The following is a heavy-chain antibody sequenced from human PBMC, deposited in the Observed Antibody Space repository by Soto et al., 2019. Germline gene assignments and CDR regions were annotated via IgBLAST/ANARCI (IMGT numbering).Heavy chain of an antibody. CDR1: RGTFSSYA. J-gene: IGHJ4*02. D-gene: IGHD3-22*01. CDR3: ARAGMYRYYDSSGYHLDY. Sequence: VKVSCKASRGTFSSYAISWVRQAPGQGLEWMGGIIPIFGTANYAQKFQGRVTITADESTSTAYMELSSLRSEDTAVYYCARAGMYRYYDSSGYHLDYWGQGTLVTVSS. CDR2: IIPIFGTA. V-gene: IGHV1-69*13.